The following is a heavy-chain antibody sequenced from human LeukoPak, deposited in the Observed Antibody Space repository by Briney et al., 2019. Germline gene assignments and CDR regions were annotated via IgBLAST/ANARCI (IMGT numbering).Heavy chain of an antibody. CDR2: INPHSGGT. CDR1: GFTFTGYY. D-gene: IGHD2/OR15-2a*01. CDR3: VREGNELLSKNFDY. Sequence: ASVKVSCQASGFTFTGYYIHWVRQAPGQGLEWMGYINPHSGGTNSPQKFQGRVNMTTDTSISAAYMELSRLISDDTAMYYCVREGNELLSKNFDYWGQGTLVTVSS. J-gene: IGHJ4*02. V-gene: IGHV1-2*02.